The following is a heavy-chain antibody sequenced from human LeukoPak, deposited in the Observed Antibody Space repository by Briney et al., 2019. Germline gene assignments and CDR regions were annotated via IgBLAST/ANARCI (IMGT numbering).Heavy chain of an antibody. J-gene: IGHJ4*02. D-gene: IGHD3-16*01. CDR1: GFTFGSYT. Sequence: GGSLRLSCAASGFTFGSYTMNWVRQTPGKGLEWVSSITTLSIHIRYADSVKGRFTISRDNAQSPLYLQMNSLRAEDAAIYFCVREGVRYWGQGTLVTVSS. CDR3: VREGVRY. V-gene: IGHV3-21*01. CDR2: ITTLSIHI.